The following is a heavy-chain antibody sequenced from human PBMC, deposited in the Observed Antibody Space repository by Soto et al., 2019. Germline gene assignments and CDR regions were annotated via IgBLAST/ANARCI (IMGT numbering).Heavy chain of an antibody. J-gene: IGHJ6*02. CDR3: AKDRKSSNIRFLEWLYYYGMDV. V-gene: IGHV3-30*18. D-gene: IGHD3-3*01. CDR1: GFTFSSYG. CDR2: ISYDGSNN. Sequence: GGSLRLSCAASGFTFSSYGMHWVRQAPGKGLEWVAVISYDGSNNYYADSVKGRFTISRDNSKNTLYLQMNSLRAEDTAVYYCAKDRKSSNIRFLEWLYYYGMDVWGQGTTVTVSS.